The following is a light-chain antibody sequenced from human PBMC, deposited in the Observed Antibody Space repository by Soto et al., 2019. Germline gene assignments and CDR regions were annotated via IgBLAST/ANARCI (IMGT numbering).Light chain of an antibody. J-gene: IGKJ2*02. V-gene: IGKV1-5*03. CDR3: QQYATYPWT. Sequence: DIRMTQSPFTLAAFVGDRVTVTCRASQTISTWLAWYQQKPGKAPKLLIYKASSLESGVPSRFSASGSGTQFTLTISGLLPDDSATYYCQQYATYPWTFGQGTIVEL. CDR2: KAS. CDR1: QTISTW.